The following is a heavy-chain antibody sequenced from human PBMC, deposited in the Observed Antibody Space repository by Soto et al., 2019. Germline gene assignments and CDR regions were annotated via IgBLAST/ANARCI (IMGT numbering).Heavy chain of an antibody. D-gene: IGHD1-1*01. CDR2: IITFFGAA. Sequence: QVQLVQSGAEVRKPGSSVRVSCKASGGRFSTYAFNWVRQAPGQGLEWLEGIITFFGAAMYAQKFQGRVTITADDLTTTAYMELSGLRSEDTAVYYCARGGKERFRGPGMDVWGQGTTVTVSS. CDR1: GGRFSTYA. CDR3: ARGGKERFRGPGMDV. J-gene: IGHJ6*02. V-gene: IGHV1-69*01.